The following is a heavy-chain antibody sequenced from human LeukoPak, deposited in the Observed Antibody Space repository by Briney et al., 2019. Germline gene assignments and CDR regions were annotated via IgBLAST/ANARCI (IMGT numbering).Heavy chain of an antibody. CDR1: GFTFMRYA. CDR2: ISYDGSNK. V-gene: IGHV3-30*04. Sequence: GGSLRLSCAASGFTFMRYAMHWVRQAPGKGLEWVAVISYDGSNKYYADSVKGRFTISRDNAKNSLYLQMDSLRAEDTAVYYCAREYCSSTSCVFDYWGQGTLVTVSS. D-gene: IGHD2-2*01. CDR3: AREYCSSTSCVFDY. J-gene: IGHJ4*02.